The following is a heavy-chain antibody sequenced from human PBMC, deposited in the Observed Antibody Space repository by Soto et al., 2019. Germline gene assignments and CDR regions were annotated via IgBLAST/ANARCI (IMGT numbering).Heavy chain of an antibody. V-gene: IGHV3-30*18. CDR2: ISYDGSNK. D-gene: IGHD5-18*01. CDR3: AKDISGRDTAMGTDAFDIWGFEI. J-gene: IGHJ3*02. CDR1: GFTFSSYG. Sequence: PGGSLRLSCAASGFTFSSYGMHWVRQAPGKGLEWVAVISYDGSNKYYADSVKGRFTISRDNSKNTLYLQMNSLRAEDTAVYYCAKDISGRDTAMGTDAFDIWGFEIWGQGTMVTVSS.